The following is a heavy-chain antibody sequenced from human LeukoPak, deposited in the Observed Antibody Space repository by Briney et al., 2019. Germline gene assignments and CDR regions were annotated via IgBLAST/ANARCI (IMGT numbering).Heavy chain of an antibody. Sequence: GGSLRLSCAASEFTFSTYWMSWVRQAPGKGLEWVATIKQDGSEKYYVDSVKGRFTISRDNAKNSLYLQMNSLKTSDTAMYYCARRADYSSRGYFHFYMDVWGKGTTVMVSS. CDR1: EFTFSTYW. V-gene: IGHV3-7*03. CDR3: ARRADYSSRGYFHFYMDV. D-gene: IGHD6-13*01. J-gene: IGHJ6*03. CDR2: IKQDGSEK.